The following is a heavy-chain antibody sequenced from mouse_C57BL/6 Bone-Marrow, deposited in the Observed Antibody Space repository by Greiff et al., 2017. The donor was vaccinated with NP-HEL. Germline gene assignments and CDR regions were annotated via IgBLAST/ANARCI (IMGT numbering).Heavy chain of an antibody. CDR2: IHPNSGST. Sequence: QVQLQQPGAELVKPGASVKLSCKASGYTFTSYWMHWVKQRPGQGLEWIGMIHPNSGSTNYNEKFKSKATLTVDKSSSTAYMHLSSLTSEDSAVYYCARSGYYGTWYFDVWGTGTTVTVSS. CDR1: GYTFTSYW. D-gene: IGHD1-1*01. CDR3: ARSGYYGTWYFDV. V-gene: IGHV1-64*01. J-gene: IGHJ1*03.